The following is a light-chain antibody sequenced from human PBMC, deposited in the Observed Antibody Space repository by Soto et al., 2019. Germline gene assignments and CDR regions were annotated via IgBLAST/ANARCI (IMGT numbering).Light chain of an antibody. CDR3: ATWDDSLNGVV. CDR2: DNN. J-gene: IGLJ2*01. Sequence: QSVLTQPPSASGTPGQRVTISCSGGYPNIGSNTVNWYHQLPGTAPKLLIYDNNQRPSGVPDRFSGSTSGTSASLAISGLLPEDEADYYCATWDDSLNGVVFGGGTKLTVL. CDR1: YPNIGSNT. V-gene: IGLV1-44*01.